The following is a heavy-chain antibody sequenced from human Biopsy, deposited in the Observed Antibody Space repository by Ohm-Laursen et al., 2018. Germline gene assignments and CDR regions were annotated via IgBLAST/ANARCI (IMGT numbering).Heavy chain of an antibody. J-gene: IGHJ4*02. V-gene: IGHV1-69*04. CDR2: IIPLIGLT. D-gene: IGHD2-15*01. CDR1: GGTSSNFA. Sequence: VKVSCKASGGTSSNFAINWVRQAPGQGLECMGRIIPLIGLTNYAQKFQGRVTITADKFTNTVYMELSSLRSDDTAVYFCARDCNGDNCGVDFWGQGTLVTVS. CDR3: ARDCNGDNCGVDF.